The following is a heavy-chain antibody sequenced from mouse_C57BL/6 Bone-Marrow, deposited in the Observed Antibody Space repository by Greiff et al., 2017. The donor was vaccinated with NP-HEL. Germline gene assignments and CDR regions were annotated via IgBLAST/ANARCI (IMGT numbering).Heavy chain of an antibody. CDR3: ARGAIYDGYYDY. CDR2: IDPANGNT. V-gene: IGHV14-3*01. CDR1: GFHIKNTY. J-gene: IGHJ2*01. Sequence: VQLQQSVAELVRPGASVKLSCTASGFHIKNTYMHWVKQRPEQGLEWIGRIDPANGNTKYAPKFQGKATITADTSSNTAYLQLSSLTSEDTAIYYCARGAIYDGYYDYWGQGTTLTVSS. D-gene: IGHD2-3*01.